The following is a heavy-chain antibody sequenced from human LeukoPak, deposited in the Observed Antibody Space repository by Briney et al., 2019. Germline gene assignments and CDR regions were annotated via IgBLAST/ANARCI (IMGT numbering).Heavy chain of an antibody. CDR1: GFTFDDYA. CDR2: ISWFICII. D-gene: IGHD6-13*01. Sequence: GRSLRLSCAASGFTFDDYAMHWGRQAPGEGVERGSGISWFICIIAYAASVKARFTISTDNAKNSLYLQMNSLRADDTALYYCSKDIGRAYSSSWSPPFDYWGQGTLVTVSS. CDR3: SKDIGRAYSSSWSPPFDY. V-gene: IGHV3-9*01. J-gene: IGHJ4*02.